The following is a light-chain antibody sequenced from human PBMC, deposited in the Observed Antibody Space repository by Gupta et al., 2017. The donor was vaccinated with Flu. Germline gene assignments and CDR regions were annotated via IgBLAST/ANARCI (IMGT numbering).Light chain of an antibody. Sequence: QSALTQPASVSGSPGQSITISCTGTSSDVGGYKYVSWYQQYPDKAPRLMIYEVSNRPSGVSNRFSGSKSGNTASLTISGLQAEDEADYYCSSYTSSSTLVFGGGTKLTVL. J-gene: IGLJ3*02. V-gene: IGLV2-14*01. CDR2: EVS. CDR3: SSYTSSSTLV. CDR1: SSDVGGYKY.